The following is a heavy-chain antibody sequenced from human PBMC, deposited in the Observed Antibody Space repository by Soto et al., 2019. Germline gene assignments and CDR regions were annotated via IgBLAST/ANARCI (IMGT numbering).Heavy chain of an antibody. D-gene: IGHD3-9*01. CDR3: ARGPYCDILTGYYPRTHLYYFDY. V-gene: IGHV1-18*01. CDR2: ISAYNGNT. CDR1: GYTFTSYG. Sequence: ASVKVSCKASGYTFTSYGISWVRQAPGQGLEWMGWISAYNGNTNYAQKLQGRVTMTTDTSTSTAYMELRSLRSDDTAVYYCARGPYCDILTGYYPRTHLYYFDYWGQGTLVTVSS. J-gene: IGHJ4*02.